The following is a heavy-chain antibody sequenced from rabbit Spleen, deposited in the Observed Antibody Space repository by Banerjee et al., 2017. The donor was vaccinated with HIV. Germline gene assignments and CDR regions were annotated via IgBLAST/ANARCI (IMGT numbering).Heavy chain of an antibody. CDR3: VRSAYVSGSAFYGYFNL. J-gene: IGHJ4*01. CDR1: GFDFSNYG. D-gene: IGHD1-1*01. CDR2: IDPLFGIT. V-gene: IGHV1S47*01. Sequence: QEQLVESGGGLVQPGGSLKLSCKASGFDFSNYGVSWVRQAPGKGLEWIGYIDPLFGITYYATWVNGRFTISSQNAQNTLYLQLNSLTVADTATYFCVRSAYVSGSAFYGYFNLWGPGTLVTVS.